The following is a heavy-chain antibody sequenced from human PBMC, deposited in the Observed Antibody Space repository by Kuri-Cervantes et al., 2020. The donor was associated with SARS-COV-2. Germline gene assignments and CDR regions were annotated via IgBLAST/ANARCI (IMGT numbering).Heavy chain of an antibody. CDR3: VIGAGGNS. CDR1: GFTFSSYG. J-gene: IGHJ4*02. CDR2: IWYDGSNK. V-gene: IGHV3-33*01. Sequence: LSLTCAASGFTFSSYGMHWVRQAPGKGLEWVAVIWYDGSNKYYADSVKGRFTISRDNSKNALYLQMSSLRDEDTAIYYCVIGAGGNSWGQGTLVTVSS. D-gene: IGHD3-16*01.